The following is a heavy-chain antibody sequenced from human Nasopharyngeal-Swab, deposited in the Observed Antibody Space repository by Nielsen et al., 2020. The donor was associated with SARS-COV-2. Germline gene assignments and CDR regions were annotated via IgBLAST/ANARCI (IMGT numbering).Heavy chain of an antibody. CDR2: IFWYDDK. Sequence: WIRQPPGQALERLVLIFWYDDKRYSPSLKSRLTITKDTYKNQVVLTMTNMDPVDHATYYCAHSGGYCSSTSCYTAFEFVVEYYFDYWGQGTLVTVSS. J-gene: IGHJ4*02. V-gene: IGHV2-5*01. CDR3: AHSGGYCSSTSCYTAFEFVVEYYFDY. D-gene: IGHD2-2*02.